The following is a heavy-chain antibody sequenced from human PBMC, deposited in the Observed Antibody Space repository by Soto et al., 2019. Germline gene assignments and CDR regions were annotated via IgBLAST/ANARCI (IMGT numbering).Heavy chain of an antibody. CDR1: GGSVSSGSYY. D-gene: IGHD6-13*01. Sequence: SETLSLTCTVSGGSVSSGSYYWSWIRQPPGKGLEGIGYIYYSGSTNYNPSLKSRVTITVDTSKNQFSLKLSSVTAADTAVYYCADLYSSSWYYYYYGMDVWGQGTTVTVSS. V-gene: IGHV4-61*01. J-gene: IGHJ6*02. CDR2: IYYSGST. CDR3: ADLYSSSWYYYYYGMDV.